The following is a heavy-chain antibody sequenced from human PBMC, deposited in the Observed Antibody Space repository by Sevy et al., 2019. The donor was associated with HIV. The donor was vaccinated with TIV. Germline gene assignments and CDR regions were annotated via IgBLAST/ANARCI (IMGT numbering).Heavy chain of an antibody. CDR3: ARESGWDVLDY. CDR2: ISSSGSSYI. D-gene: IGHD1-26*01. CDR1: GFTFSTYS. J-gene: IGHJ4*02. Sequence: GGSLRLSCAASGFTFSTYSMNWVRQAPGKGLEWVSSISSSGSSYIYYTDSVKGRFIISRDNAKNSLYLQMNSLRPEDTAVYYCARESGWDVLDYWGQGTLVTVSS. V-gene: IGHV3-21*01.